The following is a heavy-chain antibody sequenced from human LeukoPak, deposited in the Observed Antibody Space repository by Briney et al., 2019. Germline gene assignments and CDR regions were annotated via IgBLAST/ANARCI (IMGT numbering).Heavy chain of an antibody. CDR2: IKQDGSEK. Sequence: PGGSLRLSCAVSGFTFSSYWMSWVRQTPGKGLEWVANIKQDGSEKYYVDSVKGRFTISRDNARNSLYLQMSSLRAEDTSVYYCARGPLAFVVVPTTIDYYFDYWSRGTLVTVSS. V-gene: IGHV3-7*01. D-gene: IGHD2-2*02. CDR1: GFTFSSYW. CDR3: ARGPLAFVVVPTTIDYYFDY. J-gene: IGHJ4*02.